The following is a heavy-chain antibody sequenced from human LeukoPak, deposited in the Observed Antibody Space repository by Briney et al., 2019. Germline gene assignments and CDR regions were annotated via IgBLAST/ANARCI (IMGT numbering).Heavy chain of an antibody. J-gene: IGHJ6*03. V-gene: IGHV4-39*01. CDR1: GGSITSSSYY. CDR3: ARHRGWQQLDRGGQRYYYYYMDV. D-gene: IGHD6-13*01. Sequence: PSETLSLTYTVSGGSITSSSYYWGWIRQPPGKGLEWIGTIHYSGSTYYNPSLKRRVTISVDTSKNQFSLKLNSVTAADTAVYYCARHRGWQQLDRGGQRYYYYYMDVWGKGTTVTVSS. CDR2: IHYSGST.